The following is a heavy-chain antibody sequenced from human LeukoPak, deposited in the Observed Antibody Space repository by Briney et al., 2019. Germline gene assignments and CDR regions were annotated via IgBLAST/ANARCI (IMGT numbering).Heavy chain of an antibody. J-gene: IGHJ6*03. D-gene: IGHD3-10*01. CDR2: IYYIGST. CDR3: ARSARFGHTGPEYYYYYIDV. V-gene: IGHV4-39*07. CDR1: GGSISSSTYY. Sequence: PSETLSLTCTVSGGSISSSTYYWGWIRQPPGKGLEWIANIYYIGSTYYNPSLKSRVTISVDTSKNQFSLNLSSVTAADTAVYYCARSARFGHTGPEYYYYYIDVWGKGTTVTISS.